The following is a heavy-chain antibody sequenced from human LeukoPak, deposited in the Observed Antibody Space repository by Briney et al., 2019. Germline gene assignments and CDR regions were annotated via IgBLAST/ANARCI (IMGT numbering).Heavy chain of an antibody. J-gene: IGHJ6*02. Sequence: SETLSLTCAVYGGSFSGYYWSWIRQPPGKGLEWIGEINHSGSTNYNPSLKSRVTISVDTSKNQFSLKLSSVTAADTAVYYCARAPYCGGDCLNYYYGMDVWGQGTTVTVSS. CDR2: INHSGST. CDR3: ARAPYCGGDCLNYYYGMDV. D-gene: IGHD2-21*02. V-gene: IGHV4-34*01. CDR1: GGSFSGYY.